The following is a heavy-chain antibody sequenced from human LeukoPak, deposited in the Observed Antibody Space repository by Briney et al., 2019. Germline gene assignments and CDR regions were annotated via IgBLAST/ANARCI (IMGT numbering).Heavy chain of an antibody. D-gene: IGHD2-21*02. J-gene: IGHJ4*02. CDR2: IRSSGTTT. V-gene: IGHV3-11*01. CDR3: ARGIGVTGLTAAY. CDR1: GFTFSDYY. Sequence: PGGSLRLSSAASGFTFSDYYMSWIRQAPGKGLEWLSYIRSSGTTTYYADSVVGRYTISRDNAKNSLYLQMNSLRAEDTAVYYCARGIGVTGLTAAYWGQGTLVTVPS.